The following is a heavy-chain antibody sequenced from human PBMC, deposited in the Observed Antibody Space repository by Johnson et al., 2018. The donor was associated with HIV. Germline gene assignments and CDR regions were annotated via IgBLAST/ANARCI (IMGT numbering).Heavy chain of an antibody. Sequence: EVQLLESGGGLVQPGRSLRLSCAASGFTFDDYAMHWVRQAPGKGLEWVSGISWNSGSIGYADSVKGRFTISRDNAKNSLYLQMNSLRAEDTALYYCAKDRGSRLGLAFDIWGQGTMVTVSS. CDR3: AKDRGSRLGLAFDI. D-gene: IGHD2-21*01. CDR2: ISWNSGSI. V-gene: IGHV3-9*01. J-gene: IGHJ3*02. CDR1: GFTFDDYA.